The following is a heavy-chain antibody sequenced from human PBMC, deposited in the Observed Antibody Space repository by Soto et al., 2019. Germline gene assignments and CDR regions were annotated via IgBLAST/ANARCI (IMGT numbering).Heavy chain of an antibody. CDR2: IIPIYGTA. CDR3: ARDRDGYNYWYFDL. V-gene: IGHV1-69*01. D-gene: IGHD5-12*01. Sequence: QVQLVQSGAEVKKPGSSVKVSCKVSGGTFSKYTINWVRPAPGQGLEWLAGIIPIYGTANYAQKVQGRISVAVDESTTTADMGLRGLRSDDTAVYYCARDRDGYNYWYFDLCGRGSLITVSS. J-gene: IGHJ2*01. CDR1: GGTFSKYT.